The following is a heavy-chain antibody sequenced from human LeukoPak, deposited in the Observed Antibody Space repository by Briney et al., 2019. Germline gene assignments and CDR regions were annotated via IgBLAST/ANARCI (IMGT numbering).Heavy chain of an antibody. Sequence: PSETLSLTCTVSGGSISSYYWSWIRQPPGKGLEWIGYIYYSGSTNYNPSLKSRVTISVDTSKNQFSLKLSSVTAADTAVYYCARVGAYCGGDCYSSYFDYWGQGTLVTVSS. CDR1: GGSISSYY. CDR2: IYYSGST. V-gene: IGHV4-59*01. CDR3: ARVGAYCGGDCYSSYFDY. J-gene: IGHJ4*02. D-gene: IGHD2-21*02.